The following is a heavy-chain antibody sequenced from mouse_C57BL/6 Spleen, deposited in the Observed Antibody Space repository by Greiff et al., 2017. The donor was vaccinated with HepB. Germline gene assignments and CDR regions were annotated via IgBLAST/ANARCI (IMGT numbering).Heavy chain of an antibody. Sequence: VQLQQSGAELVKPGASVKMSCKASGYTFTSYWITWVKQRPGQGLEWIGDIYPGSGSTNYNEKFKSKATLSVDTSSSTAYMQLSSLTSEDSAVYYCARASDYDWFAYWGQGTLVTVSA. J-gene: IGHJ3*01. V-gene: IGHV1-55*01. CDR1: GYTFTSYW. D-gene: IGHD2-4*01. CDR3: ARASDYDWFAY. CDR2: IYPGSGST.